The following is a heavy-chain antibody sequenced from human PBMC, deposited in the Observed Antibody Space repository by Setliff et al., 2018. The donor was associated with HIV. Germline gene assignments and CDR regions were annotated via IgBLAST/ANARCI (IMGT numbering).Heavy chain of an antibody. CDR1: GGSISKYF. J-gene: IGHJ4*02. CDR2: IYSSGST. CDR3: ARSRGQQLVFDH. V-gene: IGHV4-4*07. Sequence: NPSETLSLTCTVSGGSISKYFWSWIRQSAGKGLEWIGRIYSSGSTNQNPSLKSRVSMSVDTSKSQFSLNLSSVTAADTAVYYCARSRGQQLVFDHWGQGTLVTVSS. D-gene: IGHD6-13*01.